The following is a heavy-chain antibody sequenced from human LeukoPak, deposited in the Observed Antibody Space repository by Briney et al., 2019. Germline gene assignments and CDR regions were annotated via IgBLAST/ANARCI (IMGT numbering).Heavy chain of an antibody. CDR2: IYYSGST. CDR1: GGSISSSSYY. J-gene: IGHJ5*02. V-gene: IGHV4-39*07. Sequence: SETLSLTCTVSGGSISSSSYYWGWIRQPPGKGLGWIGSIYYSGSTYYNPSLKSRVTISVDTSKNQFSLKLSSVTAADTAVYYCARDPNHNEGNWFDPWGQGTLVTVSS. CDR3: ARDPNHNEGNWFDP. D-gene: IGHD1-14*01.